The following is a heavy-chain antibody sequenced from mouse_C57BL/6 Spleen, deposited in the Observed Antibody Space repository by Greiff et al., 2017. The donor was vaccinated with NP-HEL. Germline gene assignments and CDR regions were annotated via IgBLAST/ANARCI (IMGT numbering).Heavy chain of an antibody. CDR1: GYSFTGYY. J-gene: IGHJ4*01. V-gene: IGHV1-42*01. Sequence: DVQLQESGPELVKPGASVKISCKASGYSFTGYYMNWVKQSPEKSLEWIGEINPSTGGTTYNQKFKAKATLTVDKSSSTAYMQLKSLTSEDSAVYYCASAYGKPMDYWGQGTSVTVSS. D-gene: IGHD2-10*02. CDR2: INPSTGGT. CDR3: ASAYGKPMDY.